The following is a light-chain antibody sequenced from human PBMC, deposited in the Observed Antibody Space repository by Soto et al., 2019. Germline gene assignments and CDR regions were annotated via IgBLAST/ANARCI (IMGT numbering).Light chain of an antibody. CDR3: QSYDSSLSEGV. Sequence: QSVLTQPPSVSGAPGQRVTISCTGSSSNIGAGYNVHWYQQLPGTAPKLLIYANNNRPSGVPDRFSGSKSGTSASLAITGLQAEDDADYYCQSYDSSLSEGVFGGGTKLTVL. CDR1: SSNIGAGYN. V-gene: IGLV1-40*01. CDR2: ANN. J-gene: IGLJ2*01.